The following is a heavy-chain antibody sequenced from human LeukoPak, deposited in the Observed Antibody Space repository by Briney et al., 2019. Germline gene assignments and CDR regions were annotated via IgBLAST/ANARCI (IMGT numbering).Heavy chain of an antibody. J-gene: IGHJ3*02. D-gene: IGHD5-24*01. CDR3: AKDIGYGGWLHDAFDI. CDR1: GFTFDDYA. Sequence: PGGSLRLSCAASGFTFDDYAMHWVRQAPGKGLEWVSGISWNSGSIGYADSVKGRFTISRDNAKNSLYLQMNSLRAEDTALYYCAKDIGYGGWLHDAFDIWGQGTMVTVPS. V-gene: IGHV3-9*01. CDR2: ISWNSGSI.